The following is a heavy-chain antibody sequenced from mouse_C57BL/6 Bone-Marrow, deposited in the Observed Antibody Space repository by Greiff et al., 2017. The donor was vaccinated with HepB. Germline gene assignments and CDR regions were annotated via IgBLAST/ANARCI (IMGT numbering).Heavy chain of an antibody. Sequence: QVQLKQSGAELARPGASVKLSCKASGYTFTSYGISWVKQRTGQGLEWIGEIYPRSGNTYYNEKFKGKATLTADKSSSTAYMQLRSLTSEDSAVYFCAIAYYDYGWFAYWGQGTLVTVSA. CDR3: AIAYYDYGWFAY. V-gene: IGHV1-81*01. CDR2: IYPRSGNT. D-gene: IGHD2-4*01. CDR1: GYTFTSYG. J-gene: IGHJ3*01.